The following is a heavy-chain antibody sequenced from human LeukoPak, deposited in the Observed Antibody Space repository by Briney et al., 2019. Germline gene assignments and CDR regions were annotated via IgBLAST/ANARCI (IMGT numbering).Heavy chain of an antibody. Sequence: SETLSLTCTISGGSISSYYWSWIRQPPGKGLEWIGYVYYRGTTNYNPSLKSRVTLSVDTSKNQFSLKLSSVTAADTAVYYCARDLEHGGNSIWYFDLWGRGTLVTVSS. CDR1: GGSISSYY. CDR3: ARDLEHGGNSIWYFDL. V-gene: IGHV4-59*01. J-gene: IGHJ2*01. CDR2: VYYRGTT. D-gene: IGHD4-23*01.